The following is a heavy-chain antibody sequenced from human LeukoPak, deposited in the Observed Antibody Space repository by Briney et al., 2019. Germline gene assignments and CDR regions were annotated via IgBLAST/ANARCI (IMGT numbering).Heavy chain of an antibody. Sequence: SETLSLTCTVSGYSISSGYYWGWIRQPPGKGLEWIGSIYHSGSTYYNPSLKSRVTISVDTSKNQFSLKLSSVTAADTAVYYCARAPRSSSSVDYWGQGTLVTVSS. CDR2: IYHSGST. CDR1: GYSISSGYY. D-gene: IGHD6-6*01. V-gene: IGHV4-38-2*02. J-gene: IGHJ4*02. CDR3: ARAPRSSSSVDY.